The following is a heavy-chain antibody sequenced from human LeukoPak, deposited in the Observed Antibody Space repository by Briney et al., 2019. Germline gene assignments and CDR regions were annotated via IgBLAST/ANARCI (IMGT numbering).Heavy chain of an antibody. V-gene: IGHV1-18*01. CDR3: ARAWDCSSTTCYVSFDY. Sequence: GATVNVSCKASGYIFTTYCISWVRQAPGQGLEWMGCISAYVGNTNYAQKLQGRVIMTTDTSTSTAYMELRSLTSDATAVYYCARAWDCSSTTCYVSFDYWGQGSLVTVSS. J-gene: IGHJ4*02. D-gene: IGHD2-2*01. CDR2: ISAYVGNT. CDR1: GYIFTTYC.